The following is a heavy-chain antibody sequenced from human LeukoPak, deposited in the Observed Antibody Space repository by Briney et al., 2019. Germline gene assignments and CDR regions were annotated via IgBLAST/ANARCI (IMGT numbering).Heavy chain of an antibody. CDR3: ARGSRPVYNLLTGKRYFDY. J-gene: IGHJ4*02. V-gene: IGHV1-46*01. CDR1: GYTFTTYY. CDR2: INPSGGST. D-gene: IGHD3-9*01. Sequence: ASVTVSCTASGYTFTTYYVHWVRQAPGQGLEWMGIINPSGGSTTYAQKFRGRLTMTRDMSTSTVYMELSSLRSEDTAVYYCARGSRPVYNLLTGKRYFDYWGQGTLLTVSS.